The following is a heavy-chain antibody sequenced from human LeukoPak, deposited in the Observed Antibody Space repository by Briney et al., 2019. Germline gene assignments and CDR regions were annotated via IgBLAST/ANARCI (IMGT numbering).Heavy chain of an antibody. CDR1: GLSFSSYN. D-gene: IGHD2-2*01. CDR2: ITTSSSYT. CDR3: AKALRFTSRHGFDY. V-gene: IGHV3-21*04. J-gene: IGHJ4*02. Sequence: PGGSLRLSCEASGLSFSSYNMDWVRQTPGKGLEWISSITTSSSYTFYADSVKGRFTISRDNARNSLYLQMNSLTAEDTTVYYCAKALRFTSRHGFDYWGQGTLVTVSS.